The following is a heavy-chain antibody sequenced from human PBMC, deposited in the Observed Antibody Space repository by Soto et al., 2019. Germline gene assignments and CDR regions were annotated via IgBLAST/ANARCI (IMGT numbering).Heavy chain of an antibody. CDR2: IIPIFGTA. CDR3: ARDLTNYDFWSGYSGSHFDY. D-gene: IGHD3-3*01. J-gene: IGHJ4*02. V-gene: IGHV1-69*13. Sequence: SVKVSCKASGGTFSSYAISWVRQAPGQGLEWMGGIIPIFGTANYAQKFQGRVTITADESTSTAYMELSSLRSEDTAVYYCARDLTNYDFWSGYSGSHFDYWGQGTLVTVSS. CDR1: GGTFSSYA.